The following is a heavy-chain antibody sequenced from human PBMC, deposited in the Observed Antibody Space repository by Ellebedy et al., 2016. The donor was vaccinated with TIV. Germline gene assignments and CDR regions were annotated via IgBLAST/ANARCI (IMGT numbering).Heavy chain of an antibody. J-gene: IGHJ3*01. CDR3: ARVVWQQPVSYAFDF. CDR1: GGSISPYY. CDR2: IDYSGST. D-gene: IGHD6-13*01. V-gene: IGHV4-59*01. Sequence: MPSETLSLTCTVSGGSISPYYWSWIRQPPGKGLEWIGYIDYSGSTNYNPSLKSRITISVDTSKNHFSLRLTSVTAADTAVYYCARVVWQQPVSYAFDFWGQGTMVTVSS.